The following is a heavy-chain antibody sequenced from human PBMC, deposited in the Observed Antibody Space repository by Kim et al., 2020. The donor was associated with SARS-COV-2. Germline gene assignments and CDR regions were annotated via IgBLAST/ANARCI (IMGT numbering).Heavy chain of an antibody. CDR3: ARGTTELDLTMVRGVNYFDY. CDR1: GYSFTSYW. J-gene: IGHJ4*02. D-gene: IGHD3-10*01. CDR2: IYPGDSDT. V-gene: IGHV5-51*01. Sequence: GESLKISCKGSGYSFTSYWIGWVRQMPGKGLEWMGIIYPGDSDTRYSPSFQGQVTISADKSISTAYLQWSSLKASDTAMYYCARGTTELDLTMVRGVNYFDYWGQGTLVTVSS.